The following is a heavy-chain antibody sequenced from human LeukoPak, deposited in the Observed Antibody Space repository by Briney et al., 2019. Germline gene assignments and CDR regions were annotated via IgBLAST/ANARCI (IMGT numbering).Heavy chain of an antibody. Sequence: PSETLSLTCAVYGGSFSSYYWGWIRQPPGKGLEWIGSIYYSGSTYYNPSLKSRVTISVDTSKNQFSLKLSSVTAADTAVYYCARLLPYYYDSSGYYFGEYFQHWGQGTLVTVSS. J-gene: IGHJ1*01. CDR2: IYYSGST. CDR1: GGSFSSYY. V-gene: IGHV4-39*01. CDR3: ARLLPYYYDSSGYYFGEYFQH. D-gene: IGHD3-22*01.